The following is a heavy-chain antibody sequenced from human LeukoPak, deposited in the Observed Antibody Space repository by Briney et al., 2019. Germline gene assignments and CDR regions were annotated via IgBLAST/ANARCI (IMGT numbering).Heavy chain of an antibody. CDR2: IYPTDSDT. CDR1: GYSFTSYW. V-gene: IGHV5-51*01. CDR3: ARNYYYGSGSYYNEGDY. D-gene: IGHD3-10*01. Sequence: GESLKISCKGSGYSFTSYWIGWVRQMPGKGLEWMGIIYPTDSDTRYSPSFQGQVTISADKSISTAYLQWSSLKASDTAMYYCARNYYYGSGSYYNEGDYWGQGTLDTVSS. J-gene: IGHJ4*02.